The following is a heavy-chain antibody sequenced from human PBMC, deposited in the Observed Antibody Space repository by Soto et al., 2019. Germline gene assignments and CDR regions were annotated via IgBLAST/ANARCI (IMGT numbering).Heavy chain of an antibody. J-gene: IGHJ6*01. CDR1: GYTFTGYY. CDR2: INPNSGGT. CDR3: ARCSRWGVCYYGMEV. Sequence: ASVKVSCKASGYTFTGYYMHWVRQAPGQGLEWMGWINPNSGGTNYAQKFQGRVTMTRDTSISTAYMELSRLRSDDTAVYYCARCSRWGVCYYGMEVWGQGNTVT. V-gene: IGHV1-2*02. D-gene: IGHD6-13*01.